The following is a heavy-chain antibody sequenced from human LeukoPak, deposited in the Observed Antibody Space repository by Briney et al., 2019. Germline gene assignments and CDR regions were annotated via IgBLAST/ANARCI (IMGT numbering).Heavy chain of an antibody. CDR3: ARMESGIAVAGIIDY. Sequence: SETLSLTCTVSGGSISSSSYYWGWIRQPPGKGLEWIGSIYYSGSTYYNPSLKSRVTISVYTSKNQFSLKLSSVTAADTAVYYCARMESGIAVAGIIDYWGQGTLVTVSS. CDR2: IYYSGST. CDR1: GGSISSSSYY. J-gene: IGHJ4*02. V-gene: IGHV4-39*01. D-gene: IGHD6-19*01.